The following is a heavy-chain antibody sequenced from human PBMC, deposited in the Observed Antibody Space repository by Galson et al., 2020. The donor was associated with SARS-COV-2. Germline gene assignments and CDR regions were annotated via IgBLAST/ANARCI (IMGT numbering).Heavy chain of an antibody. J-gene: IGHJ4*02. V-gene: IGHV3-30*04. CDR2: ISYDGTTK. D-gene: IGHD2-2*01. Sequence: GGSLRLSCAASGFALSNSAMHWVRQAPGKGLEWEAIISYDGTTKSNSDSVKGRFTISRDISKNTLYLQMNSLRPEDTAVYYCARETEDHTSSWYYYWGQGARVSVSS. CDR1: GFALSNSA. CDR3: ARETEDHTSSWYYY.